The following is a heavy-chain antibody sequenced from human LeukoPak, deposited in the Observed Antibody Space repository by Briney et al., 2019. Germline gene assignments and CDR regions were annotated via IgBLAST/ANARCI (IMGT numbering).Heavy chain of an antibody. D-gene: IGHD6-19*01. V-gene: IGHV3-48*03. CDR3: ATSLSGWGTYHYMDV. Sequence: GGSLRLSCAASGFTVSNYEMNWVRQAPGKGLEWVSFIASDHTTYYADSVKGRYTLSRDNAKNSLYLQMNSLRAEDTAVYCCATSLSGWGTYHYMDVWGKGTTVTISS. J-gene: IGHJ6*03. CDR1: GFTVSNYE. CDR2: IASDHTT.